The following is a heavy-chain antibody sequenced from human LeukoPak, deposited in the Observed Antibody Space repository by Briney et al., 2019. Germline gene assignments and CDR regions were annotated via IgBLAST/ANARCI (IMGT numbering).Heavy chain of an antibody. CDR1: GGTFSSYA. CDR3: ARSLFRFLEWSYRSYYYYYMDV. V-gene: IGHV1-69*06. J-gene: IGHJ6*03. Sequence: SVKVSCKASGGTFSSYAISWVRQAPGQGLEWMGGIIPIFGTVNYAQKFQGRVTITADKSTSTAYMELSSLRSEDTAVYYCARSLFRFLEWSYRSYYYYYMDVWGRGTTVTVSS. D-gene: IGHD3-3*01. CDR2: IIPIFGTV.